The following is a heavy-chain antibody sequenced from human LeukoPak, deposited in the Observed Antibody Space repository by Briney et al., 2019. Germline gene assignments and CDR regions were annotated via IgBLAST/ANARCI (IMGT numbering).Heavy chain of an antibody. Sequence: GGPLRLSCAASGFTFSDYYMSWIRQAPGKGLEWVSYISSSGSSIYYADSVKGRFTISRDNAKNSLYLQMNSLRAEDTAVYYCARERYYDSSGYFDYWGQGTLVTVSS. D-gene: IGHD3-22*01. J-gene: IGHJ4*02. CDR1: GFTFSDYY. CDR3: ARERYYDSSGYFDY. V-gene: IGHV3-11*01. CDR2: ISSSGSSI.